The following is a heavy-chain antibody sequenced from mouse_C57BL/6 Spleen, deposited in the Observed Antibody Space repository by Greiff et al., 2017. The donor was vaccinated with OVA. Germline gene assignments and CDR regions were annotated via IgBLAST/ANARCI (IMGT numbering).Heavy chain of an antibody. CDR2: IYPGDGDT. CDR1: GYAFSSSW. D-gene: IGHD1-1*01. J-gene: IGHJ1*03. CDR3: ARSGGSSYWYFDV. Sequence: VQGVESGPELVKPGASVKISCKASGYAFSSSWMNWVKQRPGKGLEWIGRIYPGDGDTNYNGKFKGKATLTADKSSSTAYMQLSSLTSEDSAVYFCARSGGSSYWYFDVWGTGTTVTVSS. V-gene: IGHV1-82*01.